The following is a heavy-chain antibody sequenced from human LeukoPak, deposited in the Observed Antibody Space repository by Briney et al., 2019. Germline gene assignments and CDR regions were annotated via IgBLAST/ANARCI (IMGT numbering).Heavy chain of an antibody. Sequence: GGSLRLSFAASGFTLRSYWMSWVRQAPGKGLEWVANIKQDGSEKYYVDSVKGRFTISRDNAKSTLYLQMNSLRAEDTAVYYCAGEPYPGIGVAGLVNWGQGTLVTVSS. CDR3: AGEPYPGIGVAGLVN. J-gene: IGHJ4*02. V-gene: IGHV3-7*03. CDR2: IKQDGSEK. D-gene: IGHD6-19*01. CDR1: GFTLRSYW.